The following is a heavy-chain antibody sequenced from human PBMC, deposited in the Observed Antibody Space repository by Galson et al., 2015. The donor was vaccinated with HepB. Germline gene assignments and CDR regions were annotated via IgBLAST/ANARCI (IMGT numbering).Heavy chain of an antibody. CDR1: GYSFTSYW. V-gene: IGHV5-10-1*01. J-gene: IGHJ3*02. CDR2: IDPSDSYT. Sequence: QSGAEVTKPGESLRISCKGSGYSFTSYWISWVRQMPGKGLEWMGRIDPSDSYTNYSPSFQGHVTISGDKSIGTAYLQWSSLKASDTAMYYCARANSYDNSVDAFDIWGQGTMVTVSS. CDR3: ARANSYDNSVDAFDI. D-gene: IGHD3-22*01.